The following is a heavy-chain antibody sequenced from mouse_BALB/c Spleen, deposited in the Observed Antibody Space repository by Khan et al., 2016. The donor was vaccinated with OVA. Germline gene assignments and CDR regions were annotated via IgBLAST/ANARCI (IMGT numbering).Heavy chain of an antibody. CDR2: IIPSNDYT. D-gene: IGHD2-14*01. CDR3: GREGAYYRSDGWFAY. CDR1: GYTFTTYT. J-gene: IGHJ3*01. Sequence: VQLQQSGAELARPGVSVKMSCKASGYTFTTYTIHWVKQRPGQGLEWIGYIIPSNDYTNYNQKFKDRATLTADKSSSTAYMQLSSLTSEDSAVYYWGREGAYYRSDGWFAYWGQGTLVTVSA. V-gene: IGHV1-4*01.